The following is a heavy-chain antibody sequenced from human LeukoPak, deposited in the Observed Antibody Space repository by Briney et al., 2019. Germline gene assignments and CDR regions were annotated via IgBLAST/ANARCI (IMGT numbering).Heavy chain of an antibody. D-gene: IGHD1-26*01. CDR3: ARDSIVGATLVAFDI. V-gene: IGHV4-59*01. Sequence: SETLSLTCTVSGGSISSYYWSWIRQPPGKGLEWIGYIYYSGSTNYNPSLKSRVTISVDTSKNQFSLKLSSVTAADTAVYYCARDSIVGATLVAFDIWGQGTMVTVST. CDR2: IYYSGST. CDR1: GGSISSYY. J-gene: IGHJ3*02.